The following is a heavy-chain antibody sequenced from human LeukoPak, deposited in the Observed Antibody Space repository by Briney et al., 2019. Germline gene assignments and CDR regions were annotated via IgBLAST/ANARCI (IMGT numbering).Heavy chain of an antibody. Sequence: PGGSLRVSCAASGFTFSSYWMSWVRQAPGNGLEWVANIKQDGSEKYYVDSVKGRFTISRDNAKNSLYLQMNSLRAEDTAVYYCARYCSSTSCYDNWFDPWGQGTLVTVSS. CDR1: GFTFSSYW. J-gene: IGHJ5*02. D-gene: IGHD2-2*01. CDR3: ARYCSSTSCYDNWFDP. V-gene: IGHV3-7*01. CDR2: IKQDGSEK.